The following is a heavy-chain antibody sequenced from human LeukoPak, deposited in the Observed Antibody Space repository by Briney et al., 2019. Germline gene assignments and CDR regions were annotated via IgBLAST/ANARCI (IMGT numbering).Heavy chain of an antibody. J-gene: IGHJ5*02. Sequence: EASVKVSCKASGYTFTSYYMHWVRQAPGQGLEWMGIINPSGGSTSYAQKFQGRVTMTRDMSTSTVYMELSSLRSEDTAVYYCAREGATAAWFDPWGQGTLVTVSS. D-gene: IGHD6-13*01. V-gene: IGHV1-46*01. CDR1: GYTFTSYY. CDR2: INPSGGST. CDR3: AREGATAAWFDP.